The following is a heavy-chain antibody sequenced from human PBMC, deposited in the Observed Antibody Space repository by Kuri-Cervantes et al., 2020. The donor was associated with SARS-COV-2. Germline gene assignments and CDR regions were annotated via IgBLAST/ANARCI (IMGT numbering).Heavy chain of an antibody. CDR2: IYYSGST. CDR3: ARDGGTSFADY. J-gene: IGHJ4*02. V-gene: IGHV4-39*07. Sequence: GSLRLSCTVTGGSISSSSYYWGWIRQPPGKGLEWIGSIYYSGSTYYNPSLKSRVTMSVDTSKNQFSLKLSSVTAADTAVYYCARDGGTSFADYWGQGTLVTVSS. CDR1: GGSISSSSYY. D-gene: IGHD3-16*01.